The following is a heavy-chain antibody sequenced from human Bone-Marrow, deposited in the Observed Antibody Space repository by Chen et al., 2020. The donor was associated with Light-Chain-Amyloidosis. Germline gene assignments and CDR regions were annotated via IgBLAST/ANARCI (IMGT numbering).Heavy chain of an antibody. D-gene: IGHD6-19*01. J-gene: IGHJ4*02. CDR3: ARGSGRLAGMRDF. CDR1: GFTFTTYS. V-gene: IGHV3-21*01. CDR2: ITSDGDT. Sequence: EVQLAESGGGLVKPGGSLRLSCIASGFTFTTYSMNWVRQAPGKGLEWVSSITSDGDTYYANLLEGRIIISSDITKVSLYLQRTRLRTDDAALYFWARGSGRLAGMRDFGGQGTLVSVSS.